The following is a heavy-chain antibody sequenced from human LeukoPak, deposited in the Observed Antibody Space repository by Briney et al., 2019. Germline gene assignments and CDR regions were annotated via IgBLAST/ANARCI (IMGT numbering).Heavy chain of an antibody. Sequence: PGGSLRLSCAASGFSFTSYAMNWVRQAPGKGLEWVSAISGSGRSTYSADSVRGRFTTSRDNPKSTLYLQMNSLRAEDTAVYYCAKDIQTWPRFPDYWGQGTLVTVSS. V-gene: IGHV3-23*01. CDR2: ISGSGRST. CDR3: AKDIQTWPRFPDY. CDR1: GFSFTSYA. D-gene: IGHD5-12*01. J-gene: IGHJ4*02.